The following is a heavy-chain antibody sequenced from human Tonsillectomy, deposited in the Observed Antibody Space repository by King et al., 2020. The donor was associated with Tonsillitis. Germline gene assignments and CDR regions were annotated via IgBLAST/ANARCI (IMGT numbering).Heavy chain of an antibody. CDR2: INHIGNT. D-gene: IGHD1-26*01. CDR1: GGPFSDYY. Sequence: VQLQQWGAGLLKPSDTLSLTCAVYGGPFSDYYWSWIRQPPGKGLEWIGQINHIGNTNYNPSLKSRVTMSVDTSKNQVSVRLSSVTAAGTAVYYCARVSGSYGGGFDSWGQGTLVTVSS. CDR3: ARVSGSYGGGFDS. J-gene: IGHJ4*02. V-gene: IGHV4-34*01.